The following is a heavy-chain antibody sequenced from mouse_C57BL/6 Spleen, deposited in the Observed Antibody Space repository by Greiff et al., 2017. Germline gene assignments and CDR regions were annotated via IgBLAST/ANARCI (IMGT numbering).Heavy chain of an antibody. CDR3: ARRYYGSSHYFDY. CDR1: GFTFSDYG. V-gene: IGHV5-17*01. D-gene: IGHD1-1*01. J-gene: IGHJ2*01. Sequence: EVKLVESGGGLVKPGGSLKLSCAASGFTFSDYGMHWVRQAPEKGLEWVACISSGSSTIYYADTVKGRFTISRDNAKNTLFLQMTSLRSEDTAMYYCARRYYGSSHYFDYWGQGTTLTVSS. CDR2: ISSGSSTI.